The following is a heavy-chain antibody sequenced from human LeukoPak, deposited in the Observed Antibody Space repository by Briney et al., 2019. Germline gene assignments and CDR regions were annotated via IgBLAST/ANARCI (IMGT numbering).Heavy chain of an antibody. D-gene: IGHD1-7*01. CDR1: GFTFSSYS. V-gene: IGHV3-21*01. J-gene: IGHJ4*02. Sequence: GGSLRLSCAASGFTFSSYSMNWVRQAPGKGLEWVSSISSSSSYIYYADSVKGRFTISRDTAKNSLYLQMNSLRAEDTAVYYCARDLKDRITGTTFDYWGQGTLVTVSS. CDR3: ARDLKDRITGTTFDY. CDR2: ISSSSSYI.